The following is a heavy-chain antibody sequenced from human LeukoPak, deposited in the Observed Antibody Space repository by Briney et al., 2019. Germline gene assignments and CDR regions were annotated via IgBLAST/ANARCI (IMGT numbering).Heavy chain of an antibody. Sequence: GGSLRLSCEGSGFSFNGYAMSWVRQAPGKGLEWVAVTGGSDDNTRYADSVKGRFSISRDTSENRLFLQMNSLRPDDSALYYCTKDLMTGFSSGWYLAYWGQGTLVTVSS. D-gene: IGHD6-19*01. CDR1: GFSFNGYA. CDR3: TKDLMTGFSSGWYLAY. CDR2: TGGSDDNT. V-gene: IGHV3-23*01. J-gene: IGHJ4*02.